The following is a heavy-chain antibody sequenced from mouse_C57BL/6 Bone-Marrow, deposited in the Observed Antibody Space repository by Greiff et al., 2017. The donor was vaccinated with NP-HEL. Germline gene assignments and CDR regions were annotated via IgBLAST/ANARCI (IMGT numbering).Heavy chain of an antibody. CDR2: INPNNGGT. D-gene: IGHD1-1*01. CDR1: GYTFTDYY. J-gene: IGHJ2*01. V-gene: IGHV1-26*01. CDR3: ARLRSSAY. Sequence: EVQLQQSGPELVKPGASVKISCKASGYTFTDYYMNWVKQSHGKSLEWIGDINPNNGGTSYNQKFKGKATLTVDKSSSTAYMELRSLTSEDSAVYYGARLRSSAYWGQGTTLTVSS.